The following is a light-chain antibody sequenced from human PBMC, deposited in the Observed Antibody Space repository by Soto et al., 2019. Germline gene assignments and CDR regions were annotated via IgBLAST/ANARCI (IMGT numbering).Light chain of an antibody. CDR2: GAS. J-gene: IGKJ5*01. CDR3: QQSSSPPFN. V-gene: IGKV1-39*01. CDR1: QTIGIY. Sequence: DIQMTQSPSSLYASVGDRVTITCRASQTIGIYLIWYQQKLGKAPKPLIYGASKLESGVPSRFSASGSGADFTLTISGLQPVDFATYYCQQSSSPPFNFDQGTRLEFK.